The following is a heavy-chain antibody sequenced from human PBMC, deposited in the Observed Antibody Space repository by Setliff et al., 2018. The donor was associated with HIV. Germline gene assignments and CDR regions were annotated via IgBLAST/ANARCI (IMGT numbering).Heavy chain of an antibody. CDR3: ARTVPHSAAQDAFDI. D-gene: IGHD4-4*01. Sequence: KASETLSLTCTVSAASIRNSYWTWVRQPAGKGLEWIGRIYPSGTINYNPSLKSRVTMSVDTSKNQFSLKLSSVTAADTAVYYCARTVPHSAAQDAFDIWGQGTVVTVSS. CDR1: AASIRNSY. CDR2: IYPSGTI. V-gene: IGHV4-4*07. J-gene: IGHJ3*02.